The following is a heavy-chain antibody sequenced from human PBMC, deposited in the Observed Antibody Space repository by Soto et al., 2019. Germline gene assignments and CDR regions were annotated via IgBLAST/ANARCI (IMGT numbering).Heavy chain of an antibody. CDR3: AADGWELQFDY. V-gene: IGHV1-46*01. CDR1: GYIFINYY. CDR2: INPNGGST. D-gene: IGHD1-26*01. Sequence: GAPVKVSCKASGYIFINYYIHWVRQARGQGLEWIGIINPNGGSTNYAQKFQERVTITRDMSTSTAYMELSSLRSEDTAVYYCAADGWELQFDYWGQGTLVTVSS. J-gene: IGHJ4*02.